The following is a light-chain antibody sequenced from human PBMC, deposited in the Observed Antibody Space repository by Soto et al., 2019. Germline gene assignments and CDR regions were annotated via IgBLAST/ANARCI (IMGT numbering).Light chain of an antibody. CDR3: QQPNGYPFT. Sequence: DIQLTQAPSFLSASVGDSVTITCRASQDISVYLAWYQQKPSKAPTLLIYATSSLQSGVPSRFSGSGAGTEFTITISSLQPEEFATYYCQQPNGYPFTFGPGTKVDIK. CDR2: ATS. J-gene: IGKJ3*01. CDR1: QDISVY. V-gene: IGKV1-9*01.